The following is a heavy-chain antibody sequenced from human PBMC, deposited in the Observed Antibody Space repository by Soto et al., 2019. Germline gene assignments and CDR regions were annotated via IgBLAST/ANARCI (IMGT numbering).Heavy chain of an antibody. J-gene: IGHJ6*02. CDR3: DRGSSYGMDV. CDR2: IDSDGSST. CDR1: GFTFGSYW. V-gene: IGHV3-74*01. D-gene: IGHD1-26*01. Sequence: EVQLVESGGGLVQPGGSLRVSCAASGFTFGSYWMNWVRQAPGKGLLWVSRIDSDGSSTTYADSVKGRFTTSRDNAKNTMDLRMSSLRVEDTDVYYSDRGSSYGMDVWGQGTTVTVSS.